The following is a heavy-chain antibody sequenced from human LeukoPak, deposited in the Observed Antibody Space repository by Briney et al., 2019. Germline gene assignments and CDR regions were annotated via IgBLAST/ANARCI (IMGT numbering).Heavy chain of an antibody. V-gene: IGHV3-74*01. CDR1: GFTFSSRW. J-gene: IGHJ4*02. D-gene: IGHD6-13*01. CDR3: HPLGYTSN. Sequence: PGGSLRLSCVVSGFTSGFTFSSRWMHWFRQAPGKGLVWVSLVKNDGSTNYADSVKGRFTVSRDNAENTLYLQMNNLRVEDTALYFCHPLGYTSNWGQGTLVTVSS. CDR2: VKNDGST.